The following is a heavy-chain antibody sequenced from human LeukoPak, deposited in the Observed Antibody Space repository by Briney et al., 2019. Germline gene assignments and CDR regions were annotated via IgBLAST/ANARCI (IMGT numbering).Heavy chain of an antibody. V-gene: IGHV3-64D*09. CDR2: ISSNGGST. CDR3: VKGAKLGYCSSTSCAEGAFAI. CDR1: GFTFSSYA. J-gene: IGHJ3*02. Sequence: GGSLRLSWSAAGFTFSSYAMHWVRQAPGKGLEYVSAISSNGGSTYYADSVKGRFTISRDNSKNTLYLQMSSLSAEDTAVYSCVKGAKLGYCSSTSCAEGAFAIWGQGTMVTVSS. D-gene: IGHD2-2*01.